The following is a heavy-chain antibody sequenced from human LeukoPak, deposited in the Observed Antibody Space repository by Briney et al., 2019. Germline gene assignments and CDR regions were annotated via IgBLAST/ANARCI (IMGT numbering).Heavy chain of an antibody. J-gene: IGHJ4*02. CDR2: ISLDGSMT. CDR1: GFTFSSYW. V-gene: IGHV3-74*01. D-gene: IGHD4-11*01. CDR3: AREGITLTIDY. Sequence: GGSLRLSCTASGFTFSSYWMHWVRQVPGKGLMWLTRISLDGSMTSYADSARGRFIISRDNAKNSVYLQLNGLRAEDTAVYHCAREGITLTIDYWGQGTLVAVSS.